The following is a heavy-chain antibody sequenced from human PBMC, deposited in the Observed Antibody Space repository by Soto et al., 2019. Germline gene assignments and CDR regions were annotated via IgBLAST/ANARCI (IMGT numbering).Heavy chain of an antibody. D-gene: IGHD3-3*01. CDR3: AKDHRFLEWLLYDCYYYLDV. Sequence: EVQLLESGGGLVQPGGSLRLSCAASGFTFSSYAMSWVRQAPGKGLEWVSAISGSGGSTYYADSVKGRFTISRDNSKNTLYLQMNSLRAEDTAVYYCAKDHRFLEWLLYDCYYYLDVGGKGTKITVSS. V-gene: IGHV3-23*01. CDR2: ISGSGGST. CDR1: GFTFSSYA. J-gene: IGHJ6*03.